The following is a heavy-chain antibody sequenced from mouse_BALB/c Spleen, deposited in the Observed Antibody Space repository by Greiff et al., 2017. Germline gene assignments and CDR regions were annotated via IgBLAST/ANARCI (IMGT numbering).Heavy chain of an antibody. J-gene: IGHJ3*01. CDR3: ARHTLDYYGSSYGGFFFAY. V-gene: IGHV5-6*01. CDR1: GFTFSSYG. CDR2: ISSGGSYT. D-gene: IGHD1-1*01. Sequence: DVQLQESGGDLVKPGGSLKLSCAASGFTFSSYGMSWVRQTPDKRLEWVATISSGGSYTYYPDSVKGRFTISRDNAKNTLYLQMSSLKSEDTAMYYCARHTLDYYGSSYGGFFFAYWGQGTLVTVSA.